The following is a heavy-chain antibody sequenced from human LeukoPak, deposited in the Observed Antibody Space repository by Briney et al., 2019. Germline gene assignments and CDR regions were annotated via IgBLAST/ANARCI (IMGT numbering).Heavy chain of an antibody. CDR2: VTWDSGTI. CDR3: AKGKSIANLWYMDV. Sequence: GGSLRLSCEASGFSLGDYAMHWVRQIPGKGLEWVSGVTWDSGTIDYAGSVRGRFTISRDNAKNSLYLQMNTLRPEDTAIYYCAKGKSIANLWYMDVWGKGTTVIVSS. V-gene: IGHV3-9*01. D-gene: IGHD2-15*01. CDR1: GFSLGDYA. J-gene: IGHJ6*04.